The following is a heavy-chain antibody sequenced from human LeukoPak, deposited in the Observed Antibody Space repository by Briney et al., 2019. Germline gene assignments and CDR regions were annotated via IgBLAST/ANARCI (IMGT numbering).Heavy chain of an antibody. V-gene: IGHV1-46*01. CDR2: INPSGGST. CDR3: ARDLRITMIVVVSYYGMDV. D-gene: IGHD3-22*01. J-gene: IGHJ6*02. Sequence: ASVTVSCTASGYTFTSYYMHWVRQAPGQGLEWMGIINPSGGSTSYAQKFQGRVTMTRDTSTSTVYMELSSLRSEDTAVYYCARDLRITMIVVVSYYGMDVWGQGTTVTVSS. CDR1: GYTFTSYY.